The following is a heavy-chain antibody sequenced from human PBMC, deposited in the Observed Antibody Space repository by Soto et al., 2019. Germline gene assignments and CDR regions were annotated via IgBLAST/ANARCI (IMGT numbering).Heavy chain of an antibody. V-gene: IGHV1-69*13. CDR3: ARYQGEMAIYYYYGMDV. CDR1: GGTFSSYA. CDR2: IIPIFGTA. J-gene: IGHJ6*02. D-gene: IGHD2-2*01. Sequence: SVKGSCKASGGTFSSYAISWVRQAPGQGLEWMGGIIPIFGTANYAQKFQGRVTITADESTSTAYMELSSLRSEDTAVYYCARYQGEMAIYYYYGMDVWGQGTTVTVSS.